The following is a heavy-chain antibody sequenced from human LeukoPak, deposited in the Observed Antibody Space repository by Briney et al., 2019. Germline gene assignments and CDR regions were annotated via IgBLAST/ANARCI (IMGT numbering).Heavy chain of an antibody. Sequence: SETLSLTCTVSGGSVSGNCWIWIRQPPGKGLEWIGYIYYSGSPKYNTSLKSRVTISVDTSKNQFSLKLTSVTAADTAVYYCASGGALGFGVLLEYWRQWHRATVSS. CDR3: ASGGALGFGVLLEY. J-gene: IGHJ4*02. V-gene: IGHV4-59*02. CDR2: IYYSGSP. D-gene: IGHD3-10*01. CDR1: GGSVSGNC.